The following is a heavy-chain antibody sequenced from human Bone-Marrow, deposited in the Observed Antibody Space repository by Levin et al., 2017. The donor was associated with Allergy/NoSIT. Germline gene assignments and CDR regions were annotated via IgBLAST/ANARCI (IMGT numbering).Heavy chain of an antibody. Sequence: SQTLSLTCTVSGGSIPGSYWSWIRQPPGKGLECIGYLYSSGSTNYNPSLKSRVTISLDTSKTQFSLKLSSVTAADTAVYYCARGGGDSSGWQYWGQGTLVTVSS. CDR1: GGSIPGSY. J-gene: IGHJ4*02. V-gene: IGHV4-59*01. CDR2: LYSSGST. CDR3: ARGGGDSSGWQY. D-gene: IGHD6-19*01.